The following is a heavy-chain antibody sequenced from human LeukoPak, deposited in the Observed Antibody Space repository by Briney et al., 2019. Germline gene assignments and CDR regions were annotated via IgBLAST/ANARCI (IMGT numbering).Heavy chain of an antibody. V-gene: IGHV4-34*01. J-gene: IGHJ3*02. CDR3: ASHRGVTAAFDI. D-gene: IGHD3-10*01. Sequence: SETLSLTCAVYGGSFSGYYWSWIRQPPGKGLEWIGEINHSGSTNFNPSLKSRVTISVDTSKNQFSLKLSSVTAADTAVYHCASHRGVTAAFDIWGQGTMVTVSS. CDR2: INHSGST. CDR1: GGSFSGYY.